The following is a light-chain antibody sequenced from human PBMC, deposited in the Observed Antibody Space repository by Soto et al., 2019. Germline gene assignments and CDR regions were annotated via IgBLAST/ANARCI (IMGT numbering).Light chain of an antibody. J-gene: IGLJ1*01. Sequence: SAVAQPASVSGSPGQSITRSGTGNSDFVGSFSLVSWYQQHPGKAPKVMISEGHRRPSGVPDRFSGSSSVTTASLTISGLQADDEADYYCCLYVRATTYVFGTGTKVTVL. V-gene: IGLV2-23*01. CDR2: EGH. CDR3: CLYVRATTYV. CDR1: SDFVGSFSL.